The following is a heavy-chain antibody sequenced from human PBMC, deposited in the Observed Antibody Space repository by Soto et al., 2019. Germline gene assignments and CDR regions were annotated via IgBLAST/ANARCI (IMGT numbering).Heavy chain of an antibody. CDR1: GGSFSTYY. CDR3: ARGGSNDRQVALNI. Sequence: QVQLQQWGAGLLKPSETLSLTCVVSGGSFSTYYYNWIRQSPGKGLEWIGEINHSGSNNYSPSLKSRVTMSLDTSKNQISLKLTAVTAADTAVYYCARGGSNDRQVALNIGVHVTMVTVS. V-gene: IGHV4-34*01. J-gene: IGHJ3*02. CDR2: INHSGSN. D-gene: IGHD1-26*01.